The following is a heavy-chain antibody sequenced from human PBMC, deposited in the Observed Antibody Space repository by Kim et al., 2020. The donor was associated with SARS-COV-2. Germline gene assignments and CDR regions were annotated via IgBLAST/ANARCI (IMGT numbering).Heavy chain of an antibody. D-gene: IGHD3-16*01. CDR2: IYYNENV. CDR1: GGSVSSAGYY. V-gene: IGHV4-61*08. CDR3: ARAPGGVRFDS. Sequence: SETLSLTCTVSGGSVSSAGYYWSWIRQPPGTGLEWIAYIYYNENVNYNPSLRSRVTISVDTSKNQFSLKLSSVSAADTAMYYCARAPGGVRFDSWGQGTLVNVSS. J-gene: IGHJ5*01.